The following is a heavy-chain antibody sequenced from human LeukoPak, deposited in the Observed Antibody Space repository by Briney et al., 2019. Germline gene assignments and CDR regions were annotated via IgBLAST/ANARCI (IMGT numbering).Heavy chain of an antibody. CDR2: IREDGGEK. V-gene: IGHV3-7*01. D-gene: IGHD1-26*01. J-gene: IGHJ4*02. CDR1: GFTFTKHW. CDR3: ARDYRGGWNDY. Sequence: GGSLRLSCAASGFTFTKHWMSWVRQTKDKGLECVAKIREDGGEKHYVDSVKGRFTISRDNAKNSLYLQMNSLRVDDTAVYYCARDYRGGWNDYWGQGALVTVSS.